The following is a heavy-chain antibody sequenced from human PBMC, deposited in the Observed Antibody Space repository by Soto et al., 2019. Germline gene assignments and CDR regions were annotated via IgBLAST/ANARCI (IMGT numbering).Heavy chain of an antibody. J-gene: IGHJ4*02. Sequence: QIQLVQSGTAVKKPGASVRVSCQASGYTFTAHGITWVRQAPGQGLEWMGWISTNSGFSNSARLGRDRITLTGDTSTNTVYMAMTSLTSAYTPVYYCATLVYFRDSGGYVWGQGTLVTVSS. D-gene: IGHD2-15*01. V-gene: IGHV1-18*04. CDR1: GYTFTAHG. CDR2: ISTNSGFS. CDR3: ATLVYFRDSGGYV.